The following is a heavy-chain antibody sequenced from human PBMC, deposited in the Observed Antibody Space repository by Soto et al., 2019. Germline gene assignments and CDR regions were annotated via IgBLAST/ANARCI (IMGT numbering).Heavy chain of an antibody. Sequence: GGSLRLSCAASGFTFSSYGMHWVRQAPGKGLEWVAVISYDGSNKYYADSVKGRFTISRDNSKNTLYLQMNSLRAEDTAVYYCAKVSPPDYYYYYGMDVWGQGTTVTVSS. CDR1: GFTFSSYG. V-gene: IGHV3-30*18. CDR3: AKVSPPDYYYYYGMDV. CDR2: ISYDGSNK. J-gene: IGHJ6*02.